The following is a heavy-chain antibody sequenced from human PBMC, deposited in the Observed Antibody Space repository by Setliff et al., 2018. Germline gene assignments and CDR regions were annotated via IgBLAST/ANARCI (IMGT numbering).Heavy chain of an antibody. J-gene: IGHJ4*02. V-gene: IGHV4-4*02. D-gene: IGHD3-22*01. CDR3: ARQPEGGYYDSSGYYGMAPYYFDY. CDR1: GGSISSSNW. CDR2: INHSGST. Sequence: SETLSLTCAVSGGSISSSNWWSWVRQPPGKGLEWIGEINHSGSTNYNPSLKSRVTISVDTSKNQFSLKLSSVTAADTAVYYCARQPEGGYYDSSGYYGMAPYYFDYWGQGTLVTVSS.